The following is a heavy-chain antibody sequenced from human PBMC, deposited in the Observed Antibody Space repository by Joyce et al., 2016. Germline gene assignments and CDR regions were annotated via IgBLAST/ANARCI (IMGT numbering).Heavy chain of an antibody. D-gene: IGHD2/OR15-2a*01. V-gene: IGHV1-69*04. J-gene: IGHJ3*02. CDR1: GGNFYDYT. CDR3: TRGRIEYSKTFNAYDI. Sequence: VQLVQSGAEVKKPGSSVKVSCKVSGGNFYDYTITWVRQAPGQGLGWRGRIIPIVGVANYARKFRGRVALTADKSTATAYLELNSLRLDDTAMFFCTRGRIEYSKTFNAYDIWGQGTMVTVSS. CDR2: IIPIVGVA.